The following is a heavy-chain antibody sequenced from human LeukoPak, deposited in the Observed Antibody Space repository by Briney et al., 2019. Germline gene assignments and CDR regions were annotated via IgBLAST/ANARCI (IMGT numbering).Heavy chain of an antibody. Sequence: SETLSLTCAVYGGSFSGYYWSWIRQPPGRGLEWIGEINHSGSTNYNPSLKSRVTISVDTSKNQFSLKLSSVTAADTAVYYCARAFRDYGSPQVDYWGQGTLVTVSS. D-gene: IGHD4-17*01. J-gene: IGHJ4*02. CDR1: GGSFSGYY. CDR3: ARAFRDYGSPQVDY. V-gene: IGHV4-34*01. CDR2: INHSGST.